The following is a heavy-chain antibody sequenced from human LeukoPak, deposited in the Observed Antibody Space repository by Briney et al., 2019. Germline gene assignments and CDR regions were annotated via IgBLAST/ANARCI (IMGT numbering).Heavy chain of an antibody. CDR3: ANPHDYGDLADY. CDR2: IYSGGST. Sequence: GGSLRLSCAASGFTVSSNYMSWVRQAPGKGLEWVSVIYSGGSTYYADSVKGRFTISRDNSKNTLYLQMNSLRAEDTAVYYCANPHDYGDLADYWGQGTLVTVSS. CDR1: GFTVSSNY. J-gene: IGHJ4*02. D-gene: IGHD4-17*01. V-gene: IGHV3-66*01.